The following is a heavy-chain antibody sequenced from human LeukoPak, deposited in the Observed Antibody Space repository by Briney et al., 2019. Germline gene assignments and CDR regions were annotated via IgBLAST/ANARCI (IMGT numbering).Heavy chain of an antibody. CDR1: GLSFSTFG. J-gene: IGHJ1*01. D-gene: IGHD3-10*01. Sequence: PGGSLRLSCVASGLSFSTFGMNWVRQSPGKGLEWVSYISNTGSPINYADSVKGRFTISRDNAKNSLYLKMNSLRVEDTAIYYCARGRGEHWGQGTLVTVSS. CDR3: ARGRGEH. CDR2: ISNTGSPI. V-gene: IGHV3-48*01.